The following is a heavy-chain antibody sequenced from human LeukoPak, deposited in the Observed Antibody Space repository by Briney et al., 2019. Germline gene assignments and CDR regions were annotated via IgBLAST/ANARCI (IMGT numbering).Heavy chain of an antibody. D-gene: IGHD2-15*01. CDR2: IIPIFGTA. CDR3: ARDILVVVAGEGYYYYGMDV. J-gene: IGHJ6*04. Sequence: SVKVSCKASGGTFSSYAISWVRQAPGQGLEWMGGIIPIFGTANYAQKFQGRVTITADKSTITAYMELSSLRSEDTAVYYCARDILVVVAGEGYYYYGMDVWGKGTTVTVSS. CDR1: GGTFSSYA. V-gene: IGHV1-69*06.